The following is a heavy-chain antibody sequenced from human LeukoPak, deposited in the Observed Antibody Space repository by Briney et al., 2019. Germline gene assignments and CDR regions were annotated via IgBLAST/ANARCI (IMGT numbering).Heavy chain of an antibody. CDR1: GFTFSSYG. J-gene: IGHJ6*03. D-gene: IGHD3-22*01. CDR2: ISYDGSNK. V-gene: IGHV3-30*03. CDR3: ATPYDSSGYFAPWAYYYYYMDV. Sequence: PGGSLRLSCAAPGFTFSSYGMHWVRQAPGKGLEWVAVISYDGSNKYYADSVKGRFTISRDNSKNTLYLQMNSLRAEDTAVYYCATPYDSSGYFAPWAYYYYYMDVWGKGTTVTVSS.